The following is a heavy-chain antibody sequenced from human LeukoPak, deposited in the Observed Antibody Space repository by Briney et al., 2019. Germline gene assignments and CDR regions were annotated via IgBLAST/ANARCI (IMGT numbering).Heavy chain of an antibody. CDR3: AKDRMYYYDSSDYYDGYYFDY. CDR1: GFTFSSYA. CDR2: ISYDGSNK. Sequence: GGSLRLSCAASGFTFSSYAMHWVRQAPGKGLECVAVISYDGSNKYYADSVKGRFTISRDNSKNTLYLQMNSLRAEDTAVYYCAKDRMYYYDSSDYYDGYYFDYWGQGTLVTVSS. J-gene: IGHJ4*02. V-gene: IGHV3-30*18. D-gene: IGHD3-22*01.